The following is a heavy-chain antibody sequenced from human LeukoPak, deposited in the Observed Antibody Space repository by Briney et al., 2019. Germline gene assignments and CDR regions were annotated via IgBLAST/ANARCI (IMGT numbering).Heavy chain of an antibody. J-gene: IGHJ3*02. CDR3: AKDLVDSSGYYSDAFDI. CDR2: ISYDGSNK. V-gene: IGHV3-30*18. CDR1: GFTFSSYG. Sequence: GGSLRLSCAASGFTFSSYGMHWVRRAPGKGLEWVAVISYDGSNKYYADSVKGRFTISRDNSKNTLYLQMNSLRAEDTAVYYCAKDLVDSSGYYSDAFDIWGQGTMVTVSS. D-gene: IGHD3-22*01.